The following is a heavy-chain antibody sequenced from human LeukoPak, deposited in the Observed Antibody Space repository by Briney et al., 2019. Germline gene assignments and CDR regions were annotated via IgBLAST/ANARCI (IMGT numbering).Heavy chain of an antibody. CDR2: ISSSGSTI. D-gene: IGHD6-13*01. CDR3: SRDYPGIAAVFDY. V-gene: IGHV3-48*03. Sequence: GGSLRLSCAASGFTFSSYEMNWVRQASGKGLEWVSYISSSGSTIYYADSVKGRFTISRDNAKNSLYLQMNSLRAADTAVYYCSRDYPGIAAVFDYWGQGTLVTVSS. CDR1: GFTFSSYE. J-gene: IGHJ4*02.